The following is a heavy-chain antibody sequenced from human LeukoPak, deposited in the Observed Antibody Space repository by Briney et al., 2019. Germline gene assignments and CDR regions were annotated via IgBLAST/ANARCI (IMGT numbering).Heavy chain of an antibody. CDR2: ISWNSGSI. CDR1: GFTFDDYA. Sequence: HPGRSLRLSCAASGFTFDDYAMHWVRQAPGKGLEWVSGISWNSGSIGYADSVKGRFTISRDNAKNSLYLQMNSLRAEDTALYYCARIVGARQNWFDPWGQGTLVTVSS. CDR3: ARIVGARQNWFDP. D-gene: IGHD1-26*01. V-gene: IGHV3-9*01. J-gene: IGHJ5*02.